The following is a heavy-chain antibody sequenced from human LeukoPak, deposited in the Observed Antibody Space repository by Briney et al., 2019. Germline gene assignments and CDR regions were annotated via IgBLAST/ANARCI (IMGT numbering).Heavy chain of an antibody. CDR3: ARENPVVVPAGDAFDI. CDR2: IYYSGST. V-gene: IGHV4-31*03. D-gene: IGHD2-2*01. CDR1: GGSISSGGYY. J-gene: IGHJ3*02. Sequence: PSQTLSLTCTVSGGSISSGGYYWSWIRQHPGKGLEWIGYIYYSGSTYYNPSLKSRVTISVDTSKNQFSLKLSSVTAADTAVYYCARENPVVVPAGDAFDIWGQGTMVTVSS.